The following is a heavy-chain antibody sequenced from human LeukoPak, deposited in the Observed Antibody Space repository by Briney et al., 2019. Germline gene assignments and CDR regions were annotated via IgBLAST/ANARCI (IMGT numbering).Heavy chain of an antibody. Sequence: SETLSLTCIVSGGSINSYYWSWIRQPPGKGLEWIGYIYYSGSTNYNPSLKSRVPISRDTSKNQFSLKLRSVTAADTAVYYCTSGGMVSGDYWGHGTLVTVSS. CDR1: GGSINSYY. J-gene: IGHJ4*01. D-gene: IGHD2-8*01. CDR3: TSGGMVSGDY. CDR2: IYYSGST. V-gene: IGHV4-59*01.